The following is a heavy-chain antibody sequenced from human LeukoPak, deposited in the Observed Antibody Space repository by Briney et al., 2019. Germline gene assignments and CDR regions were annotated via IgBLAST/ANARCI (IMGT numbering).Heavy chain of an antibody. CDR1: GFTFISYA. Sequence: PGGSLRLSCAASGFTFISYAMSWVRQAPGRGLEWVSAISGSGGSTYYADSVKGRFTISRDNSKNTLYLQMNSLRAEDTAVYYCAKGRRYFDWDYFDYWGQGTLVTVSS. CDR3: AKGRRYFDWDYFDY. CDR2: ISGSGGST. J-gene: IGHJ4*02. V-gene: IGHV3-23*01. D-gene: IGHD3-9*01.